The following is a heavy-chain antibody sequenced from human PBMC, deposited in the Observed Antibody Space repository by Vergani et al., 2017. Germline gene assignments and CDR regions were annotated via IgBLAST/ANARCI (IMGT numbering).Heavy chain of an antibody. CDR1: GESIRSGSHY. Sequence: QVKLQESGPGLLKPSQTLSLTCTVSGESIRSGSHYWSWIRQPAGKGPDWIGHIHTGGSTDLNPSFKSRVSISVDTSKIQFSLKLNSVTVADTAVYYCARSRPYCTSGSCPAIWGQGTLVTVSS. J-gene: IGHJ4*02. CDR3: ARSRPYCTSGSCPAI. D-gene: IGHD2-15*01. CDR2: IHTGGST. V-gene: IGHV4-61*02.